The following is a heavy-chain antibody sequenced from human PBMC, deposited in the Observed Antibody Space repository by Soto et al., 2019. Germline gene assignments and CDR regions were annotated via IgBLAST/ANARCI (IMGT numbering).Heavy chain of an antibody. Sequence: PSETLSLTCTVSGGSISSYYWSWIRQPPGKGLEWIGYIYYSGSTYYNPSLKSRVTISVDTSKNQFSLKLSSVTAADTAVYYCARVPLNGGYCSSTSCTTNYMDVWGKGTTVTVSS. V-gene: IGHV4-59*12. J-gene: IGHJ6*03. CDR1: GGSISSYY. D-gene: IGHD2-2*01. CDR3: ARVPLNGGYCSSTSCTTNYMDV. CDR2: IYYSGST.